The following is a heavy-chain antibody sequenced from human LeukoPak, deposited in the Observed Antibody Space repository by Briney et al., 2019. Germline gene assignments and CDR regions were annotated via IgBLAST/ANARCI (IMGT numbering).Heavy chain of an antibody. CDR3: AKGNCSSTSCSRVFGY. J-gene: IGHJ4*02. V-gene: IGHV3-23*01. D-gene: IGHD2-2*01. CDR2: ISGSGGST. Sequence: GGSLRLSCAASGFTFSSYAMSWVRQAPGKGLEWVSAISGSGGSTYYADSVKGRFTISRDNSKNTLYLQMNSLRAEDTAVCYCAKGNCSSTSCSRVFGYWGQGTLVTVSS. CDR1: GFTFSSYA.